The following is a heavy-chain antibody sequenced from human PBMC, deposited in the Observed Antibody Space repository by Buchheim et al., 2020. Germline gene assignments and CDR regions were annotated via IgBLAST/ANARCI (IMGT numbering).Heavy chain of an antibody. CDR3: ARVPVGITMVQGVIVYYYYGMDV. D-gene: IGHD3-10*01. J-gene: IGHJ6*02. Sequence: EVQLVESGGGLVQPGGSLRLSCAASGFTFSSYWMSWVRQAPGKGLEWVANIKQDGSEKYYVDSVKGRFTISRDNAKNSLYLQMNSLRAEDTAVYYCARVPVGITMVQGVIVYYYYGMDVWGQRTT. CDR1: GFTFSSYW. CDR2: IKQDGSEK. V-gene: IGHV3-7*01.